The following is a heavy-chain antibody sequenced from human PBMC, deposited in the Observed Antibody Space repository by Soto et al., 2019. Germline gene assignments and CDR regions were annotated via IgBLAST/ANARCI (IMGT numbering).Heavy chain of an antibody. CDR3: ARGGDIVVVPSAIDY. V-gene: IGHV3-23*01. CDR1: GVTFRTYA. Sequence: GGSLRLSCAASGVTFRTYAMSWVRQAPGKGLEWVSTISGSGGAIHYADSVKGRLTISRDNSDNTLYLQMSSLRAEDTAVYYCARGGDIVVVPSAIDYWGPGTLVTVSS. CDR2: ISGSGGAI. D-gene: IGHD2-2*02. J-gene: IGHJ4*02.